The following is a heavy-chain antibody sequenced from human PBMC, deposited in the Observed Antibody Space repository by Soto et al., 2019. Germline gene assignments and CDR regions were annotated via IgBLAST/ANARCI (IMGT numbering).Heavy chain of an antibody. Sequence: ASVKVSCKASGYTFTGYYMHWVRQAPGQGLEWVGVINPSTGNAEYAQRFQGRITMTRDTSTNTVYMFLSSLTSEDTAVYYCARGKKLGTWGFLDYWGLGTLVTVSS. CDR2: INPSTGNA. D-gene: IGHD6-13*01. CDR3: ARGKKLGTWGFLDY. V-gene: IGHV1-46*01. CDR1: GYTFTGYY. J-gene: IGHJ4*02.